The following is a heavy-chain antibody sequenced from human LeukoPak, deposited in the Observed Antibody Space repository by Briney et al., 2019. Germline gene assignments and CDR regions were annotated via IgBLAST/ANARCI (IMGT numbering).Heavy chain of an antibody. CDR1: GGSISSGGSS. CDR3: ARGHFYDNPPDY. D-gene: IGHD3-22*01. CDR2: IYHTGST. V-gene: IGHV4-30-2*01. J-gene: IGHJ4*02. Sequence: SETLSLTCAVSGGSISSGGSSWNWIRQPPGKGLEWIGYIYHTGSTYYNPSLKSRVTISLGRSRNLFSLNLTSVAAADTAVYYCARGHFYDNPPDYWGQGALVTVSS.